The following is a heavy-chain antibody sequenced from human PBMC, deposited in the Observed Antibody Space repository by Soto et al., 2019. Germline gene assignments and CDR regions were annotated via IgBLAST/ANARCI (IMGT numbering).Heavy chain of an antibody. V-gene: IGHV3-30-3*01. CDR2: ISYDGSNK. CDR1: GFTFSSYA. CDR3: AGTSNCSGGSCPTDY. Sequence: PGGSLLSCAASGFTFSSYAMHWVRQAPGKGLEWVAVISYDGSNKYYADSVKGRFTISRDNSKNTLYLQMNSLRAEDTAAYYCAGTSNCSGGSCPTDYWGQGTLVTVSS. D-gene: IGHD2-15*01. J-gene: IGHJ4*02.